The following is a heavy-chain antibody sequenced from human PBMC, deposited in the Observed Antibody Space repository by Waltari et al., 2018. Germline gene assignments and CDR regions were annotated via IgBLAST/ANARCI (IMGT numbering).Heavy chain of an antibody. J-gene: IGHJ3*02. V-gene: IGHV4-38-2*01. CDR2: IYHSGST. CDR1: GCSISSGYY. D-gene: IGHD5-18*01. CDR3: ASQLRVDTAPFDN. Sequence: QVQLQESGRGLVKPSETLSLTCAVSGCSISSGYYWGWIREPPGKGLEWIGSIYHSGSTYYNPSLKSRVTRSVDTSKNQFSLKLSSVTAADTAVYYCASQLRVDTAPFDNWGQGTMVTVSS.